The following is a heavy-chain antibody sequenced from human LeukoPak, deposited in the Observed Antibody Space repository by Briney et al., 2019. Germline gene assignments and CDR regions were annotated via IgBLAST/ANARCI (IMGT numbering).Heavy chain of an antibody. CDR3: ATTFSGYVSSWPEYFQH. V-gene: IGHV4-59*08. CDR1: GVSISNYY. Sequence: PSETLSLTCTVSGVSISNYYWSWIRQPPGKGLEWIGYYYYSGNTNYNPSLKSRVTISADTSKNQFSLRLFSVTASDTAVYYCATTFSGYVSSWPEYFQHWGQGSLVTFSS. CDR2: YYYSGNT. J-gene: IGHJ1*01. D-gene: IGHD6-13*01.